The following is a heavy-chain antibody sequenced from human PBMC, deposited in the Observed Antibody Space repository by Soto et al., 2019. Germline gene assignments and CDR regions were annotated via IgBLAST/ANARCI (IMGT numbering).Heavy chain of an antibody. Sequence: SETLSLTCTVSGGSISSSSYYWGWIRQPPGKGLEWIGSIYYSGSTYYNPSLKSRVTISVDTSKNQFSLKLSSVTAADTAVYYCADTYYYGSGSPRGQGTPVTVSS. CDR2: IYYSGST. D-gene: IGHD3-10*01. CDR3: ADTYYYGSGSP. V-gene: IGHV4-39*01. J-gene: IGHJ5*02. CDR1: GGSISSSSYY.